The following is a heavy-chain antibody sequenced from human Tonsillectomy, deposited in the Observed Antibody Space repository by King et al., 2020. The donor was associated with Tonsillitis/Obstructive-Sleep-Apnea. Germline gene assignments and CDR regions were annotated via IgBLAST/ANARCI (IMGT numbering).Heavy chain of an antibody. D-gene: IGHD3-3*01. V-gene: IGHV3-23*04. Sequence: VQLVESGGGLVQPGGSLRLSCAASGFTFSSYAMSWVRQAPGKGLEWVSAISGSGGSTYYADSVKGRFTISRDNSKNTLYLQMNSLIAEDTAVYYCAKVSGPYYDFWSGSSNYYMDVWGKGTTVTVSS. CDR2: ISGSGGST. CDR3: AKVSGPYYDFWSGSSNYYMDV. CDR1: GFTFSSYA. J-gene: IGHJ6*03.